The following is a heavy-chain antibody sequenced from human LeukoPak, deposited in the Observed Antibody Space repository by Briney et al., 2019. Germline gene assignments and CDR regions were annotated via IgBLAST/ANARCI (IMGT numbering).Heavy chain of an antibody. CDR2: ISAYNGNT. Sequence: GASVKVSCKASGYTFTSYGISWVRQAPGQGLEWMGWISAYNGNTNYAQKLQGRVTMTTDTSTSTAYMELRSLRSDDTAVYYCPSVGPEVLRYFDWLLDHDAFDIWGQGTMVTVSS. J-gene: IGHJ3*02. V-gene: IGHV1-18*01. D-gene: IGHD3-9*01. CDR3: PSVGPEVLRYFDWLLDHDAFDI. CDR1: GYTFTSYG.